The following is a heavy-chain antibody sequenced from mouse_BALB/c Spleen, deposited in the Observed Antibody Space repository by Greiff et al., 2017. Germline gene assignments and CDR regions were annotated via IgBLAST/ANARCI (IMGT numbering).Heavy chain of an antibody. Sequence: EVKVVESGGDLVKPGGSLKLSCAASGFTFSSYGMSWVRQTPDKRLEWVATISSGGSYTYYPDSVKGRFTISRDNAKNTLYLQMSSLKSEDTAMYYCARHDGNSRFYYAMDYWGQGTSVTVSS. CDR2: ISSGGSYT. CDR3: ARHDGNSRFYYAMDY. J-gene: IGHJ4*01. CDR1: GFTFSSYG. V-gene: IGHV5-6*01. D-gene: IGHD2-1*01.